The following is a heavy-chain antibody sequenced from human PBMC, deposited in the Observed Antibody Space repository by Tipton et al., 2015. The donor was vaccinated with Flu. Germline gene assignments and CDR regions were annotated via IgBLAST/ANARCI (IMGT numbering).Heavy chain of an antibody. J-gene: IGHJ4*02. CDR2: TYYSGYT. CDR3: ARLGFSGSYFDY. CDR1: GGSISSFY. Sequence: TLSLTCTVSGGSISSFYWSWIRQPPGKGLEWIGYTYYSGYTKYNPSLKSRVTISVDTSKNQFSLKLSSVTAADTAVYYCARLGFSGSYFDYWGQGTLVTVSS. V-gene: IGHV4-59*01. D-gene: IGHD1-26*01.